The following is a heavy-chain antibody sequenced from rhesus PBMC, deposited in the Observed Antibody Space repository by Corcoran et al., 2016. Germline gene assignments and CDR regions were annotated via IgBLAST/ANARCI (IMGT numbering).Heavy chain of an antibody. CDR2: IYRKRQST. CDR3: ARGYSGSWTGLFDY. V-gene: IGHV4S18*01. J-gene: IGHJ4*01. D-gene: IGHD6-25*01. Sequence: QVQLQESGPGLVKPSETLSLTCAVSGGSIRRSNWWSWIRPPPGTGREWIGGIYRKRQSTNYSPTLKSRVAITRYTSKKQCVWKMSAVTAADTAVYYGARGYSGSWTGLFDYGGQGVLITVSS. CDR1: GGSIRRSNW.